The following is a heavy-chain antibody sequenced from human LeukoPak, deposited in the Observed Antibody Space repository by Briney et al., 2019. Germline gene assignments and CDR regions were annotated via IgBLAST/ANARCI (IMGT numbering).Heavy chain of an antibody. D-gene: IGHD4-17*01. CDR2: ISSTSNYI. V-gene: IGHV3-21*01. J-gene: IGHJ4*02. CDR3: ARGGYGDYRSHY. Sequence: GGSLRLSCAASGFTFSTYSMNWVRQAPGKGLEWVSSISSTSNYIYYADSVKGRFTISRDNAKNSLYLQMNSLRAEDTAVFYCARGGYGDYRSHYWGQGTLVTVSS. CDR1: GFTFSTYS.